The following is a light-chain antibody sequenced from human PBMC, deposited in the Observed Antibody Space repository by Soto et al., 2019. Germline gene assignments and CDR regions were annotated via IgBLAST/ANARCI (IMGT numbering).Light chain of an antibody. Sequence: EKVLTQSPGTLSFSPGERATLSCRASQSVTSNYFAWYQHKPGHAPRLLVFGASIRAAGIQDRFSGSGSGTDFTLTIRRLEPEDSAVYYCKQYGSSGTCGQGTKVDIK. V-gene: IGKV3-20*01. J-gene: IGKJ1*01. CDR2: GAS. CDR3: KQYGSSGT. CDR1: QSVTSNY.